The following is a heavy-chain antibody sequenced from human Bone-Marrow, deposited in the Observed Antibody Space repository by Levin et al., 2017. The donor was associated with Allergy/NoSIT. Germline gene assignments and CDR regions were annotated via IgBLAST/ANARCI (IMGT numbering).Heavy chain of an antibody. V-gene: IGHV3-9*01. CDR3: VKDLGSVTAASGY. D-gene: IGHD6-25*01. J-gene: IGHJ4*02. CDR2: ILWNSGSI. CDR1: GFTFDHYA. Sequence: GGSLRLSCEVSGFTFDHYAMHWVRQAPGKGLEWVSGILWNSGSIGYADSVKGRFTISSDNAKNSLFLEMNSLRPEDTAVYFCVKDLGSVTAASGYWGQGTLVTVSS.